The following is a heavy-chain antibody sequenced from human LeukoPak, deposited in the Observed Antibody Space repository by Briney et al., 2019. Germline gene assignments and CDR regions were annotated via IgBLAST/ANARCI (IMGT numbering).Heavy chain of an antibody. J-gene: IGHJ6*03. D-gene: IGHD2-2*01. V-gene: IGHV4-39*07. Sequence: SETLSLTCTVSGGSISSSSYYCGWIRQPPGKGLEWIGSMYYSGSTYYNPSLKSRVTISVDTSKNQFSLKLSSVTAADTAVYYCARGPPNCSSTSCYWGADYYYYMDVWGKGTTVTVSS. CDR3: ARGPPNCSSTSCYWGADYYYYMDV. CDR2: MYYSGST. CDR1: GGSISSSSYY.